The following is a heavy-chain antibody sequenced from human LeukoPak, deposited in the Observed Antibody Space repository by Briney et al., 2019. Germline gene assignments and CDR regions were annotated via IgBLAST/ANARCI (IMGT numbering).Heavy chain of an antibody. D-gene: IGHD3-22*01. CDR2: IYSGGST. J-gene: IGHJ4*02. V-gene: IGHV3-66*01. Sequence: GGSLRLACAAAGFTVSTNYMIWVRQAPGKGLEWVSVIYSGGSTYYTDSVKGRFTISRENSKKTLYLQMNSLRVVDTAVYYCAKDRRGRDSSGFYDYWGQGTLVTVSS. CDR1: GFTVSTNY. CDR3: AKDRRGRDSSGFYDY.